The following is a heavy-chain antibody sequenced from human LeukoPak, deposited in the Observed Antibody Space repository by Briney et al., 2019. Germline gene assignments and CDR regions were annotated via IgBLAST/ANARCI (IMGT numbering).Heavy chain of an antibody. CDR1: GFTFSSYW. CDR3: ARVPYCSGGSCYRRGYFQH. Sequence: PGGSLRLSCAASGFTFSSYWMSWVRQAPGKGLEWVANIKEDGSEKYYVDSVKGRFTISRDNAKNSLYLQMNSLRAEDTAVYYCARVPYCSGGSCYRRGYFQHWGQGTLVTVSS. J-gene: IGHJ1*01. D-gene: IGHD2-15*01. V-gene: IGHV3-7*01. CDR2: IKEDGSEK.